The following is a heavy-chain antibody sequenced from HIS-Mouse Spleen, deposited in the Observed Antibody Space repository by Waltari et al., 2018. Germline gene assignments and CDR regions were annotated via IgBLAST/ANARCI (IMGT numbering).Heavy chain of an antibody. CDR2: VYYRGRT. D-gene: IGHD6-13*01. V-gene: IGHV4-39*07. Sequence: QLQLQESGPGLVKPSETLSLTCTVSVGSISSSSYYWGWIRRPPGQGLEWIGSVYYRGRTYYNPSLQRRVTTSVDPSKTQFSLQMSSVTAADTAVYYCAREIPYSSSWYDWYFDLWGRGTLVTVSS. CDR3: AREIPYSSSWYDWYFDL. J-gene: IGHJ2*01. CDR1: VGSISSSSYY.